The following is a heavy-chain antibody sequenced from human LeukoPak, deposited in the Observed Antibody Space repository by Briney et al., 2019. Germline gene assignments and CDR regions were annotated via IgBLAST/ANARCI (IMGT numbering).Heavy chain of an antibody. V-gene: IGHV4-59*01. D-gene: IGHD3-10*01. CDR1: GGSISSYY. Sequence: SETLSLTCTVSGGSISSYYWSWIRQPPGKGLEWIGYIYYSGSTNYNPSLKSRVTISVDTAKNQFSRKLSSVTAADTAVYYCAREWFGEFGLKFDPWGQGTLVTVSS. CDR3: AREWFGEFGLKFDP. J-gene: IGHJ5*02. CDR2: IYYSGST.